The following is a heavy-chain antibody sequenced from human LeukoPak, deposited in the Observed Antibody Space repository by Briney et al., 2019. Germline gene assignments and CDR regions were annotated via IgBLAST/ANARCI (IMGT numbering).Heavy chain of an antibody. CDR2: IYYSGST. V-gene: IGHV4-59*01. J-gene: IGHJ5*02. CDR3: ARAHVQWLVPRWFDP. D-gene: IGHD6-19*01. CDR1: GGSISSYY. Sequence: SETLSLTCTVSGGSISSYYWSWIRQPPGKGLECIGYIYYSGSTNYNPSLKSRVTISVDTSKNQFSLKLSSVTAADTAVYYCARAHVQWLVPRWFDPWGQGTLVTVSS.